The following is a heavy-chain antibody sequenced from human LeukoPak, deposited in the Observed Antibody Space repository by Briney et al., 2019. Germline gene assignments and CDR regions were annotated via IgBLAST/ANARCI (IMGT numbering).Heavy chain of an antibody. Sequence: GSSVKVSCKASGGTFTSYATSWVRQAPGQGLEWMGGIIPIFGTANYAQKFQGRVTITADKSTSTAYMELSSLRSEDTAVYYCAVRYCSSTSCYSNDAFDIWGQGTMVTVSS. V-gene: IGHV1-69*06. J-gene: IGHJ3*02. D-gene: IGHD2-2*01. CDR3: AVRYCSSTSCYSNDAFDI. CDR2: IIPIFGTA. CDR1: GGTFTSYA.